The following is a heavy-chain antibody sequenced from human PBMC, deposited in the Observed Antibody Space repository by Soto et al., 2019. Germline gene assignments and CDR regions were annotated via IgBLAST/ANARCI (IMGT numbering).Heavy chain of an antibody. V-gene: IGHV3-7*05. Sequence: GGSLRLSCAASGFTFSSYWMSWVRQAPGKGLEWVAKIKQDGSEKYYVDYVKGRFTISRDNARNSLSLQMNSLRAEDTAVYYCARNPSVRGVIDYYYGMDVWGQGTTVTVSS. D-gene: IGHD3-10*01. CDR1: GFTFSSYW. CDR3: ARNPSVRGVIDYYYGMDV. J-gene: IGHJ6*02. CDR2: IKQDGSEK.